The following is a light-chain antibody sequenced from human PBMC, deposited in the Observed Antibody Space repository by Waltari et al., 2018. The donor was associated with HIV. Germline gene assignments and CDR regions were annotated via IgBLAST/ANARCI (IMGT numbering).Light chain of an antibody. Sequence: DMQMTQSPSSLSASVGDRVTVTSRGSQSIGDHLNWFQQRPGKAPTLLIFGASSLHSGVPTRCSGSGSGTDFTLTIHSLQPEDFATYWCQQSYTSSYTFGQGTRLEIK. CDR1: QSIGDH. J-gene: IGKJ2*01. CDR2: GAS. V-gene: IGKV1-39*01. CDR3: QQSYTSSYT.